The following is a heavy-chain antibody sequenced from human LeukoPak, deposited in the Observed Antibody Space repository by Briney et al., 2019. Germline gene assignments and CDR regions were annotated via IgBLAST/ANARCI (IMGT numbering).Heavy chain of an antibody. CDR2: IKQDGGEK. CDR3: ARDKVVGATVFDY. Sequence: GGSLSLSCAASGFTFSSYWMSWVRQAPGKGLEWVANIKQDGGEKYYVDSVKGRFTISRDNAKTSLYLQMNSLRAEDTAVYYCARDKVVGATVFDYWGQGTLVTVSS. D-gene: IGHD1-26*01. J-gene: IGHJ4*02. V-gene: IGHV3-7*01. CDR1: GFTFSSYW.